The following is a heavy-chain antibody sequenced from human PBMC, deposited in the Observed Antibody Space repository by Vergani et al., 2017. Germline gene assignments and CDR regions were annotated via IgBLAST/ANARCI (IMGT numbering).Heavy chain of an antibody. Sequence: QVQLQESGPGLVKPSQTLSLTCTVSGGSISSGSYYWSWIRQPAGKGLEWIGYIYYSGSTNYNPSLKSRVTISVDTSKNQFSLKLSSVTAADTAVYYCAREVGGYGDYYYYYYMDVWGKGTTVTVSS. J-gene: IGHJ6*03. D-gene: IGHD4-17*01. V-gene: IGHV4-61*10. CDR1: GGSISSGSYY. CDR2: IYYSGST. CDR3: AREVGGYGDYYYYYYMDV.